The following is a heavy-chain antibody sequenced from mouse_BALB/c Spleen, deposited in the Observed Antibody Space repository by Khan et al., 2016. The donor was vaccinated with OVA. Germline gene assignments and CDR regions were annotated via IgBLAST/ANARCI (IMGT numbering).Heavy chain of an antibody. V-gene: IGHV1S81*02. CDR1: GYTFTSYY. D-gene: IGHD1-1*02. CDR2: INPNNGGT. Sequence: QVRLQQSGAELVKPGASVRLSCKASGYTFTSYYLYWVKQRPGQGLEWIGDINPNNGGTNFNEKFRTKATLTVDKSSNTAYMELSRLISEDSAVYYCTRSGYGTFAYWGQGTLVTVSA. CDR3: TRSGYGTFAY. J-gene: IGHJ3*01.